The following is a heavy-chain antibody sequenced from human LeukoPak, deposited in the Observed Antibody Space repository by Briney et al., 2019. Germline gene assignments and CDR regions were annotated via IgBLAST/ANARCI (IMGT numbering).Heavy chain of an antibody. V-gene: IGHV3-7*01. J-gene: IGHJ4*02. Sequence: GGSLRLSCGASGFTFSGYWMTWIRQAPGKGLEWVANIKEDGSEKYYVESVKGRFTISRDNAKNSLHLQMNSLRADDTAVYYCAYGNYYESSGSLFDYWGQGTLVTVSS. CDR2: IKEDGSEK. CDR1: GFTFSGYW. D-gene: IGHD3-22*01. CDR3: AYGNYYESSGSLFDY.